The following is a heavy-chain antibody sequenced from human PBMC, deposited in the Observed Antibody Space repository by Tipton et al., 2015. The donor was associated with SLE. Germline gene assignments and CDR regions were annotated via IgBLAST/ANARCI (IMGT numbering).Heavy chain of an antibody. CDR2: INHSGST. V-gene: IGHV4-34*01. Sequence: TLSLTCAVYGGSFSGNYWSWIRQPPGKGLEWIGEINHSGSTNYNPSLKSRVTISVDTSKNQFSLKLSSVTAADTAVYYCARGSSRHGAFDIWGQGTMVTVSS. CDR1: GGSFSGNY. D-gene: IGHD2-2*01. CDR3: ARGSSRHGAFDI. J-gene: IGHJ3*02.